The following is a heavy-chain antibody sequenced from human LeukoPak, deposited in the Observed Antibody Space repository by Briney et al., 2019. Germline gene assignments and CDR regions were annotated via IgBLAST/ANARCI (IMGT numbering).Heavy chain of an antibody. CDR1: GYTLTGYY. CDR2: INPNSGGT. V-gene: IGHV1-2*06. D-gene: IGHD1-26*01. J-gene: IGHJ3*02. CDR3: ARGSGSYAASDI. Sequence: ASVKVSCKASGYTLTGYYMHWVRQAPGQGLDWMGRINPNSGGTNYAQKFQGRVTMTRDTSISTAYMELSRLRSDDTAVYYCARGSGSYAASDIWGQGTMVTVSS.